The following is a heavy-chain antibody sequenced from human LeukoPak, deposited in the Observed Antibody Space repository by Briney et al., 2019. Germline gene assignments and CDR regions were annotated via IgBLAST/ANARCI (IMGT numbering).Heavy chain of an antibody. CDR2: IYTSGST. D-gene: IGHD6-19*01. J-gene: IGHJ4*02. V-gene: IGHV4-4*07. CDR1: GGTISSYY. CDR3: ASTYSSGWYFDY. Sequence: PSETLSLTCTVSGGTISSYYWSWIRQPAGKGLEWIGRIYTSGSTNYNPSLKSRVTMSVDTSKNQFSLKLSSVTAADAAVSYCASTYSSGWYFDYWGQGTLVTVSS.